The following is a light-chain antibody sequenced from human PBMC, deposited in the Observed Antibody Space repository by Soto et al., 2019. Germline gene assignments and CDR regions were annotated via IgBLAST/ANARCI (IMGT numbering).Light chain of an antibody. Sequence: EIVMTQSPATLSVSPGERATLSCRASQSVSSNLAWYQQKPGQAPRLLIYGASTRATGIPARFSGSGSGTEFPLTISRLQSEDVAVYYYQQYNNWPQTFGQGTKVEIK. CDR3: QQYNNWPQT. CDR1: QSVSSN. V-gene: IGKV3-15*01. J-gene: IGKJ1*01. CDR2: GAS.